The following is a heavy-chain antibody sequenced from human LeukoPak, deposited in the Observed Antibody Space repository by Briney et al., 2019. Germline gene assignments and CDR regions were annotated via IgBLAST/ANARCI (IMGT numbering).Heavy chain of an antibody. CDR3: ASITALSGSYFGYFDY. J-gene: IGHJ4*02. D-gene: IGHD1-26*01. CDR2: IYTSGST. V-gene: IGHV4-61*02. Sequence: SETLSLTCTVSGGSISSGSYYWSWIRQPAGKGLEWIGRIYTSGSTYYNPSLKSRVTISVDTSKNQFSLKLSSVTAADTAVYYCASITALSGSYFGYFDYWGQGTLVTVSS. CDR1: GGSISSGSYY.